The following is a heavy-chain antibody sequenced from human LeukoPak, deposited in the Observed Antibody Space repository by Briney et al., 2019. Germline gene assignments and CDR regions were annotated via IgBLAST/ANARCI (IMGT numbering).Heavy chain of an antibody. Sequence: GGSLRLSCAPSRFTLSSNYMSWVRPAPGKGPEWVSIIYSDCSAYYADSVKGRFTISRDTSKNTLYLQMNSLRTEDTAVYYCARDLAAGGTYPHYWGQGTLVSVSS. V-gene: IGHV3-53*01. CDR2: IYSDCSA. J-gene: IGHJ4*02. CDR3: ARDLAAGGTYPHY. CDR1: RFTLSSNY. D-gene: IGHD6-13*01.